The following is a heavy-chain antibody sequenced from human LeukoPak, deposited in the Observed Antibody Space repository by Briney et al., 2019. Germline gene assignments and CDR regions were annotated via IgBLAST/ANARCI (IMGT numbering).Heavy chain of an antibody. Sequence: GGSLRLSCAASGFTFSNYAMSWVRQAPGKGLEWVSTISGSVGSTYYGDSVKGRFTISRDNSQNTQYLQMNSLRAEDTAVYYCAKDGFRTSGSFDPWGQGTLVTVSS. J-gene: IGHJ5*02. CDR1: GFTFSNYA. D-gene: IGHD1-26*01. V-gene: IGHV3-23*01. CDR3: AKDGFRTSGSFDP. CDR2: ISGSVGST.